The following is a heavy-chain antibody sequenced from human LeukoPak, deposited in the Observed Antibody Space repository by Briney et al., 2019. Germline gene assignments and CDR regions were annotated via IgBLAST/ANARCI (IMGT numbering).Heavy chain of an antibody. CDR1: GFTFSDYY. CDR2: ISSSSSYT. Sequence: GGSLRLSCAASGFTFSDYYMSWIRQAPGKGLGWASYISSSSSYTNYADSVKGRFTISRDNAKNSLYLQMNSLRAEDTAVYYCARASPYASYDYWGQGTLVTVSS. CDR3: ARASPYASYDY. V-gene: IGHV3-11*06. D-gene: IGHD3-16*01. J-gene: IGHJ4*02.